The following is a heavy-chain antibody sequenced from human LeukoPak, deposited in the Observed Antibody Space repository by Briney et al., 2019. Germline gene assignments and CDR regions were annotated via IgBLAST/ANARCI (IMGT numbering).Heavy chain of an antibody. CDR3: TAGWWGYYFDY. CDR1: GYTFTTYG. D-gene: IGHD2-21*01. Sequence: PGGSLRLSCVGSGYTFTTYGMSWVRQAPGKGLEWVSGLDNNGDNTYYADSVKGRFTISRDNSKNTLYLQMNSLRVEDTAVYYCTAGWWGYYFDYWGQGTLVTVSS. V-gene: IGHV3-23*01. J-gene: IGHJ4*02. CDR2: LDNNGDNT.